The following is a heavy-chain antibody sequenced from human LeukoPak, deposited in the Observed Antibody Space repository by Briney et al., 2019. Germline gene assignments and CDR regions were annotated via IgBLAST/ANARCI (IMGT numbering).Heavy chain of an antibody. CDR1: VYTFTGYY. D-gene: IGHD3-10*01. V-gene: IGHV1-2*02. CDR3: ARDGGLLWFGNIDY. Sequence: GASVKVSCKASVYTFTGYYMHWVRQAPGQGLEWMGWINPNSGGTNYAQKFQGRVTMTRDTSISTAYMELSGLRSDGTAVYYCARDGGLLWFGNIDYWGQGTLVTVSS. CDR2: INPNSGGT. J-gene: IGHJ4*02.